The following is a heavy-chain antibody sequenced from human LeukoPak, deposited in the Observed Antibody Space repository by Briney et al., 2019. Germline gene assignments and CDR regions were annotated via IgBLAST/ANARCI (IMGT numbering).Heavy chain of an antibody. J-gene: IGHJ4*02. Sequence: SETLSLTCIVSGASIISRSYYWGWIRQPPGKGLEWIGSIYYYGSTYYNPSLKSRVTISVDTSENQFSLNLTSVTAADTAVYYCARRDSSGWYYFDYWGQGTLVTVSS. D-gene: IGHD6-19*01. CDR1: GASIISRSYY. CDR3: ARRDSSGWYYFDY. CDR2: IYYYGST. V-gene: IGHV4-39*01.